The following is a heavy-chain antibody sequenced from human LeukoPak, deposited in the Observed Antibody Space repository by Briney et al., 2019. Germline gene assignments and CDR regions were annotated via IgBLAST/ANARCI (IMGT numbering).Heavy chain of an antibody. CDR3: AKVGGYSYGYGTSDY. CDR1: GFTFSSYT. V-gene: IGHV3-23*01. Sequence: GGSLRLSCAASGFTFSSYTMSWVRQALGKGLQWVSAISGSGGSTYYADSVKGRFTISRDNSKNTLYLQMNSLRAEDTAVYYCAKVGGYSYGYGTSDYWGQGTLVTVSS. D-gene: IGHD5-18*01. J-gene: IGHJ4*02. CDR2: ISGSGGST.